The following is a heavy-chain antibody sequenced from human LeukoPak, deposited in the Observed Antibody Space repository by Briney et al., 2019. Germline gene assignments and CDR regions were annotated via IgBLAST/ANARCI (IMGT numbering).Heavy chain of an antibody. D-gene: IGHD6-13*01. J-gene: IGHJ3*02. V-gene: IGHV5-51*01. Sequence: GESLKISCKGSGYSFTNYWIAWVRQMPGKGLEWMGIIYPGDSDTRYSPSFQGQVTISVDKSISTAYLQWSSLKASDTAMYYCARHRRQYTGSRDAFDIWGQGTMVTVSS. CDR3: ARHRRQYTGSRDAFDI. CDR2: IYPGDSDT. CDR1: GYSFTNYW.